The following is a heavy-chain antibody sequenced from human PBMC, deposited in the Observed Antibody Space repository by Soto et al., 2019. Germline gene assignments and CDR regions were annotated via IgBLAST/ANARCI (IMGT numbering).Heavy chain of an antibody. CDR2: INHSGST. J-gene: IGHJ1*01. CDR3: ARGTLGYCSSTSCQYFQH. D-gene: IGHD2-2*01. CDR1: GGSFSGYY. Sequence: QVQLQQWGAGLLKPSETLSLTCAVYGGSFSGYYWSWIRQPPGKGLEWIGEINHSGSTNYNPSLKSRVTISVDTSKNQFSRKLSSVTAADTAVYYCARGTLGYCSSTSCQYFQHWGQGTLVTVSS. V-gene: IGHV4-34*01.